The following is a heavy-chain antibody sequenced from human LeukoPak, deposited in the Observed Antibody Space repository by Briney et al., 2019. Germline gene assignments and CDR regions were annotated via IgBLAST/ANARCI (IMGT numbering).Heavy chain of an antibody. CDR1: GYTFTGYF. Sequence: ASVKVSCKASGYTFTGYFMHWVRQAPGQGLEWMGWINPNSGDTNYAQKFQGRVTMTRDTSISTAYMELSRLRSDDTAVYYCARVRYRLAETYIDYWGQGTLVTVSS. D-gene: IGHD3-16*01. CDR2: INPNSGDT. CDR3: ARVRYRLAETYIDY. V-gene: IGHV1-2*02. J-gene: IGHJ4*02.